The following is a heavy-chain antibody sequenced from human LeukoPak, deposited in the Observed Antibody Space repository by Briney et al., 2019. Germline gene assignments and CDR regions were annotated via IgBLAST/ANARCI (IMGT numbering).Heavy chain of an antibody. V-gene: IGHV1-24*01. CDR1: GYTLTELS. Sequence: ASVKVSCKVSGYTLTELSMHWVRQAPGKGLEWMGGFDPEDGETIYAQKFQGRVTMTEDTSTDTAYMELSSLRSEDTAVYYCATVGGDVESFQWLYYWGQGTLVTVSS. J-gene: IGHJ4*02. D-gene: IGHD3-22*01. CDR3: ATVGGDVESFQWLYY. CDR2: FDPEDGET.